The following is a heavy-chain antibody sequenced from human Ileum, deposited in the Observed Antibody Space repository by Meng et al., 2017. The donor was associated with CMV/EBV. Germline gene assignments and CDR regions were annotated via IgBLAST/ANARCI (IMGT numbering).Heavy chain of an antibody. V-gene: IGHV3-30*02. CDR2: VRFDGDNK. D-gene: IGHD5/OR15-5a*01. CDR3: AKDLVTVYDSDD. J-gene: IGHJ4*02. Sequence: GESLKISCAASGFMVSNYGMHWIRQAPGRGLEWVASVRFDGDNKYYGDSVKGRFTISRDNSKNTLYLQMNSLRAEDTAVYYCAKDLVTVYDSDDWGQGTLVTVSS. CDR1: GFMVSNYG.